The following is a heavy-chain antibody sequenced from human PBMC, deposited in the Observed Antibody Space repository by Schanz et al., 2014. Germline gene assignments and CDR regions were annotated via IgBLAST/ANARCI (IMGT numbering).Heavy chain of an antibody. CDR3: ARGEWSTSQFDY. CDR2: IYSNGIS. Sequence: QVHLQESGPGLVKPSETLSVTCTVSGGSINNYFWTWIRQPAGKGLEWIGRIYSNGISHYNPSLESRVPMSVDTSKRHLPVQLPSVPAADTAVYYCARGEWSTSQFDYWGHGTLVTVSS. V-gene: IGHV4-4*07. CDR1: GGSINNYF. D-gene: IGHD2-2*01. J-gene: IGHJ4*01.